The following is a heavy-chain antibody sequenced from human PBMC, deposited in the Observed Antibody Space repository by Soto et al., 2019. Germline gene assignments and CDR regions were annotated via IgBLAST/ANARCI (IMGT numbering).Heavy chain of an antibody. CDR1: GYTFTSYD. Sequence: ASLKVSCKTSGYTFTSYDINWVRQATGQGPEWMGWMSPNTGTIVYAQKFQGRVTMTRNTSTSTAYMTLSSLRFEDTAVYYCARDRPGIKTYEAFDIWGQGTTVTVSS. V-gene: IGHV1-8*01. CDR2: MSPNTGTI. J-gene: IGHJ3*02. D-gene: IGHD1-20*01. CDR3: ARDRPGIKTYEAFDI.